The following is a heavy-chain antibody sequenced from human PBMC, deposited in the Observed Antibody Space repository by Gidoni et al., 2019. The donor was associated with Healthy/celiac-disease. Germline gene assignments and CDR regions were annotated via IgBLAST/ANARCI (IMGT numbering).Heavy chain of an antibody. V-gene: IGHV3-30-3*01. CDR2: ISYDGSNK. CDR3: ARASIAAAGPFDY. Sequence: QVQLVESGGGVVQPGRSLRLSCAASGFTFSRYSMHWVRQAPGKGLEWVGVISYDGSNKYYADSVKGRFTISRDNSKNTLYLQMNSLRAEDTAVYYCARASIAAAGPFDYWGQGTLVTVSS. J-gene: IGHJ4*02. D-gene: IGHD6-13*01. CDR1: GFTFSRYS.